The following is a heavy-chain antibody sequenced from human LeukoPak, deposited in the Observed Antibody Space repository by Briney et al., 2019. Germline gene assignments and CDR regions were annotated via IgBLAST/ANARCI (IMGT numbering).Heavy chain of an antibody. J-gene: IGHJ3*02. V-gene: IGHV3-30*04. CDR3: AREEIVVVITGAFDI. CDR1: GFTFSSYA. CDR2: ISYDGSNK. Sequence: GRSLRLSCAASGFTFSSYAMHWVRQAPGKGLEWVAVISYDGSNKYYADSVKGRFTISRDNSKNTLYLQMNSLRAEDTAVYYCAREEIVVVITGAFDIWGQGTMVTVSS. D-gene: IGHD3-22*01.